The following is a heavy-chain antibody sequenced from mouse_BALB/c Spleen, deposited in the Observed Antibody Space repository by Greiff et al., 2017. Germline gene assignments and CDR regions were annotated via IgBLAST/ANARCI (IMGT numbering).Heavy chain of an antibody. J-gene: IGHJ2*01. CDR2: ISSGGSYT. D-gene: IGHD2-4*01. CDR1: GFTFSSYG. Sequence: DVMLVESGGDLVKPGGSLKLSCAASGFTFSSYGMSWVRQTPDKRLEWVATISSGGSYTYYPDSVKGRFTISRDNAKNTLYLQMSSLKSEDTAMYYCARLNDYDGYWGQGTTLTVSS. V-gene: IGHV5-6*02. CDR3: ARLNDYDGY.